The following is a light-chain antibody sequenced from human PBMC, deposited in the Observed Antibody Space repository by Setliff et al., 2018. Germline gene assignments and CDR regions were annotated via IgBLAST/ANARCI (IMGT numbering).Light chain of an antibody. Sequence: QSVLAQPPSVSGAPGQRVIISCTGSSSNIGAGYDVHWYQQLPGTAPKLLIYGNSNRPSGVPDRFSGSKSGTSASLAITGLQAEDEADYYCQSYDSSLSGVVFGGGTK. CDR1: SSNIGAGYD. V-gene: IGLV1-40*01. J-gene: IGLJ2*01. CDR2: GNS. CDR3: QSYDSSLSGVV.